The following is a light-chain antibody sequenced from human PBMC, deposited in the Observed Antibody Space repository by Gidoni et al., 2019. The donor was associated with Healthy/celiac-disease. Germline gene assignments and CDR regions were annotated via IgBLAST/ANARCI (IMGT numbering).Light chain of an antibody. J-gene: IGLJ3*02. CDR2: SNN. CDR3: AAWDDSLNGPV. CDR1: SSNIGSNT. Sequence: QSVLTQPPSASVTPGQRVTISCSGSSSNIGSNTVNWYQQLPGTAPKLLIYSNNQRPSGVPDRFSGSKSGTSASLAISGRQSEDEADYDCAAWDDSLNGPVFGGGTKLTVL. V-gene: IGLV1-44*01.